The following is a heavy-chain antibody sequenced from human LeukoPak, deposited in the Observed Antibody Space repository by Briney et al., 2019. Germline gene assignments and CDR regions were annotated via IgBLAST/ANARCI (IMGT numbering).Heavy chain of an antibody. CDR1: GGSISSYY. Sequence: SETLSLTCTVSGGSISSYYWSWIRQPAGKGLEWIGRIYTSGSTNYNPSLKSRVTMSVDTSKNQFSLKLSSVTAADTAVYYCARRAYCGGDCYPGGGFDYWGQGTLVTVSS. V-gene: IGHV4-4*07. CDR2: IYTSGST. J-gene: IGHJ4*02. D-gene: IGHD2-21*02. CDR3: ARRAYCGGDCYPGGGFDY.